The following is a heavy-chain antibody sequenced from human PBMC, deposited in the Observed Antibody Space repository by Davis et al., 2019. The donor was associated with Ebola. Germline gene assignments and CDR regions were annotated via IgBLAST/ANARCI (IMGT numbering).Heavy chain of an antibody. J-gene: IGHJ6*02. CDR2: IYYSGST. CDR3: ARGRDYYGSGSYYRPYYYYGRDV. V-gene: IGHV4-4*02. Sequence: MPSETLSLTCAVSGGSISSSNWWSWVRQPPGKGLEWIGSIYYSGSTYYNPSLKSRVTISVDTSKNQFSLKLSSVTAADTAVYYCARGRDYYGSGSYYRPYYYYGRDVWGQGPRSPSP. D-gene: IGHD3-10*01. CDR1: GGSISSSNW.